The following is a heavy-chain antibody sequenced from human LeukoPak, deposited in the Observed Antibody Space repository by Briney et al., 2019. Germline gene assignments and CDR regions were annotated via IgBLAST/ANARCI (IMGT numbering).Heavy chain of an antibody. CDR1: GYTFTGYY. CDR3: ARGTVAGTDYYYYMDV. Sequence: ASVKVSCKASGYTFTGYYMHWVRQAPGRGLEWMGWINPNSGGTNYAQKFQGRVTMTRDTSISTAYMELSRLRSDDTAVYYCARGTVAGTDYYYYMDVWGKGTTVTVSS. D-gene: IGHD6-19*01. CDR2: INPNSGGT. V-gene: IGHV1-2*02. J-gene: IGHJ6*03.